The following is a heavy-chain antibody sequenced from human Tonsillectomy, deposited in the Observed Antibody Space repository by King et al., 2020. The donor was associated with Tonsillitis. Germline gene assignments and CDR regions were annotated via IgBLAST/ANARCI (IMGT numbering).Heavy chain of an antibody. CDR2: IYYSGST. J-gene: IGHJ3*02. Sequence: VQLQESGPGLVKPSETLSLTCTVSGGSISSYYWSWIRQPPGKGLEWIGYIYYSGSTNYNPSLKSRVTISVDTSKNQFSLKLSSETAADTAVYYCAGSGYSYGDDAFDIWGQGTMVTVSS. V-gene: IGHV4-59*01. D-gene: IGHD5-18*01. CDR3: AGSGYSYGDDAFDI. CDR1: GGSISSYY.